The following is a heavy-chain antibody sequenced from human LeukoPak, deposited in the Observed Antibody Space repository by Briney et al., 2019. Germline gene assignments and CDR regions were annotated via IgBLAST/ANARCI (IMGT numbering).Heavy chain of an antibody. J-gene: IGHJ6*03. Sequence: SETLSLTCTVSGVSISSGNYYWGWLRQPPGKGLDWFGSIYYSETTYDNPSLKSRLTISIETYNNQFSLKLSYMTAPAPALYYCARQRADYYNYYVDVWGKGTAVAVS. D-gene: IGHD3-10*01. V-gene: IGHV4-39*01. CDR2: IYYSETT. CDR1: GVSISSGNYY. CDR3: ARQRADYYNYYVDV.